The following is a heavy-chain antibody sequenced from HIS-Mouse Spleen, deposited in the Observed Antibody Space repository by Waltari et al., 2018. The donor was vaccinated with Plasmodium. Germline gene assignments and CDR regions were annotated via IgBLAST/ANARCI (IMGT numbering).Heavy chain of an antibody. Sequence: EVQLVESGGGLVQPGGSLRLSCAASGFTFSSYWMSWVRQAPGKGLVWLAKRKQDGSDKYYVDSVKGRFTISRDNAKNSLYLQMNSLRAEDTAVYYCASSWYWYFDLWGRGTLVTVSS. CDR2: RKQDGSDK. J-gene: IGHJ2*01. V-gene: IGHV3-7*01. D-gene: IGHD6-13*01. CDR1: GFTFSSYW. CDR3: ASSWYWYFDL.